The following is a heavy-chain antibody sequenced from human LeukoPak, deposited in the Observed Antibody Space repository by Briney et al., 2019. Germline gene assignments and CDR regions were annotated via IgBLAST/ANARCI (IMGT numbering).Heavy chain of an antibody. CDR2: ITGSSGDI. D-gene: IGHD3-10*01. CDR1: GFTFRAYS. Sequence: GGSLKLSCAASGFTFRAYSLSWVRQAPGKGLEWVSSITGSSGDILYADSVKGRFTVSRDNAKNTLYLQMDSLTAEDTAVYFCARVAGHYFDYRGQGSLVTVSS. CDR3: ARVAGHYFDY. J-gene: IGHJ4*02. V-gene: IGHV3-21*01.